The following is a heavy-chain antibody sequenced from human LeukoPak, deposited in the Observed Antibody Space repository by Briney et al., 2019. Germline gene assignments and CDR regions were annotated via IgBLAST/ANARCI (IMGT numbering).Heavy chain of an antibody. CDR1: GGSISSGSYY. CDR3: ARRWGVPSAVDY. J-gene: IGHJ4*02. V-gene: IGHV4-39*01. D-gene: IGHD3-16*01. Sequence: PSETLSLTCTVSGGSISSGSYYWGWIRQPPGKGLEWIGSIYYSGRTYYSPSLKSRVTISVDTSKNQFSLKLSSVTAADTAVYYCARRWGVPSAVDYWAQETLVTVSS. CDR2: IYYSGRT.